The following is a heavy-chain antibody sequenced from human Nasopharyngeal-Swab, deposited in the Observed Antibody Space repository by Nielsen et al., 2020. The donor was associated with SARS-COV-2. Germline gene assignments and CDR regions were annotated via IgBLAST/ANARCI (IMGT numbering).Heavy chain of an antibody. Sequence: WIRQPPGKGLEWVSYISSSSYTYYADSVKGRFTISRDNSKNTLYLQMNSLRAEDTAVYYCAKDRITMIVEPDYWGQGTLVTVSS. D-gene: IGHD3-22*01. J-gene: IGHJ4*02. V-gene: IGHV3-11*05. CDR3: AKDRITMIVEPDY. CDR2: ISSSSYT.